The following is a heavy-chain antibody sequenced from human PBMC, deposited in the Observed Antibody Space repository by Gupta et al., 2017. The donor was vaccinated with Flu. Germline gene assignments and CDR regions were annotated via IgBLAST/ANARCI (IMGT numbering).Heavy chain of an antibody. J-gene: IGHJ3*02. CDR2: ISGSGGST. D-gene: IGHD2-15*01. CDR1: GFTFSSYA. CDR3: AKDRDVVVVAAMWFGAFDI. V-gene: IGHV3-23*01. Sequence: EVQLLESGGGLVQPGGSLRLSCAASGFTFSSYAMSWVRQAPGKGLEWVSAISGSGGSTYYADSVKGRFTISRDNSKNTLYLQMNSLRAEDTAVYYCAKDRDVVVVAAMWFGAFDIWGQGTMVTVSS.